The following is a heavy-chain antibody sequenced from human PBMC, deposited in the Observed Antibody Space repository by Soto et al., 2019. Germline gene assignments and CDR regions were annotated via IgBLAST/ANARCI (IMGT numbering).Heavy chain of an antibody. CDR3: ARYRSSAKVTPDY. V-gene: IGHV1-18*01. CDR2: SAAYNDDT. D-gene: IGHD2-21*02. Sequence: QVQLVQSGTEVKKPGASVKVSCKTSGYSFSDYGVTWVRQAPGEGLQWMGWSAAYNDDTDYAQKFQGRVTMTTDTSTSTGYMELRSLRSADTAVYYCARYRSSAKVTPDYWGQGTLVTVSS. CDR1: GYSFSDYG. J-gene: IGHJ4*02.